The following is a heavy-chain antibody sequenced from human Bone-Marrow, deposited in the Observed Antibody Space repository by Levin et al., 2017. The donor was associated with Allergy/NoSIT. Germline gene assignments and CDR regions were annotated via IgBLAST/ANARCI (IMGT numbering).Heavy chain of an antibody. CDR2: IYSVGTT. J-gene: IGHJ4*02. Sequence: GWSLRLSCAVSGFTVSNNYMSWVRQAPGAGLEWVSLIYSVGTTYYADSVKGRFTISRDNSRNTLYLQMNSLRAEDTAVYYCTGGPSGVRGWGQGTLVTVSS. CDR1: GFTVSNNY. D-gene: IGHD3-16*01. CDR3: TGGPSGVRG. V-gene: IGHV3-53*01.